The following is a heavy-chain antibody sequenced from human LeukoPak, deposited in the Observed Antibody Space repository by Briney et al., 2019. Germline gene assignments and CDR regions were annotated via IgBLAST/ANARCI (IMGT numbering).Heavy chain of an antibody. V-gene: IGHV4-34*01. J-gene: IGHJ5*02. CDR3: ARIGYCSGGSCYEGWFDP. D-gene: IGHD2-15*01. Sequence: SETLSLTCAVYGGSFSGYYWSWIRQPPGKGLEWIGEINHSGSTNYNPSLKSRVTISVDTSKNQFSLKLSSVTAADTAVYYCARIGYCSGGSCYEGWFDPWGQGTLVTVSS. CDR2: INHSGST. CDR1: GGSFSGYY.